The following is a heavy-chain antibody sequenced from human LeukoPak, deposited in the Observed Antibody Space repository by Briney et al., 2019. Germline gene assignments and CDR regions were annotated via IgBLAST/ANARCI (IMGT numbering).Heavy chain of an antibody. CDR3: AREIPLRRRLGGAGY. CDR1: GGSITSGDYN. D-gene: IGHD3-16*01. CDR2: IYYSGTT. J-gene: IGHJ4*02. V-gene: IGHV4-30-4*08. Sequence: SETLSLTCTVSGGSITSGDYNWSWIRQPPGKGLEWVGYIYYSGTTYYNPSLKSRVTISVDTSKNQFSLKLSSVTAADTAVYYCAREIPLRRRLGGAGYWGQGTLVTVSS.